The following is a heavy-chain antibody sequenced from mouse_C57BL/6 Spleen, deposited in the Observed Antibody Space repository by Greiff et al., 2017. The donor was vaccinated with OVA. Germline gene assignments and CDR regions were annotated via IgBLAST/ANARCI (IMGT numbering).Heavy chain of an antibody. V-gene: IGHV14-2*01. D-gene: IGHD1-1*01. CDR1: SFNIKDYY. CDR2: IDPEDGET. CDR3: AYYYGSRGFAY. J-gene: IGHJ3*01. Sequence: EVQLQQSGAELVKPGASVKLSCTASSFNIKDYYMHWVKQRTEQGLEWIGRIDPEDGETKYAPKFQGKATITADTSSNTAYLQLSSLTSEDTAVYYCAYYYGSRGFAYWGQGTLVTVSA.